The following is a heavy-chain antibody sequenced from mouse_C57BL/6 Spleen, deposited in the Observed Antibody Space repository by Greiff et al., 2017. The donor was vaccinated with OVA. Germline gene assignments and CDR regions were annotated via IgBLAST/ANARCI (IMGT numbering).Heavy chain of an antibody. D-gene: IGHD2-1*01. CDR1: GYTFTSYW. CDR3: ARSDGNYPYYAMDY. J-gene: IGHJ4*01. Sequence: QVQLQQPGAELVRPGTSVKLSCKASGYTFTSYWMHWVKQRPGQGLEWIGVIDPSDSYTNYNQKFKGKATLTVDTSSSTAYMQLSSLSSEDSAVYYCARSDGNYPYYAMDYWGQGTSVTVSS. V-gene: IGHV1-59*01. CDR2: IDPSDSYT.